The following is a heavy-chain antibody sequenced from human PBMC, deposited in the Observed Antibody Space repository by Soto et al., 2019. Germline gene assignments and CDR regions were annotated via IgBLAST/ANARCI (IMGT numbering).Heavy chain of an antibody. V-gene: IGHV1-8*01. CDR1: GYSFTSYD. J-gene: IGHJ4*02. Sequence: QVQLVQSGAEVKKPGASVKVSCKASGYSFTSYDINWVRQATGQGLEWMGWMDPNSDNTAYAQKFQGRVTMTRNTSISTVYMELSSLRSEDTAVYYCAREAAAGLVYWGQGTLVTVSS. CDR3: AREAAAGLVY. D-gene: IGHD6-13*01. CDR2: MDPNSDNT.